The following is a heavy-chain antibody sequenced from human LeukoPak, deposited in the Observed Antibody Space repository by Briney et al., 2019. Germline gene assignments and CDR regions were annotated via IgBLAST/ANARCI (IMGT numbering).Heavy chain of an antibody. D-gene: IGHD3-10*02. V-gene: IGHV3-11*04. Sequence: GGSLRPSCAASGFTFSDYNMRWIRQAPGKGLEWVSYISSSGSTIYYADSVKGRFTISRDNAKNSLYLQMNSLRAEDTAVYYCAELGITMIGGVWGKGTTVTISS. J-gene: IGHJ6*04. CDR3: AELGITMIGGV. CDR1: GFTFSDYN. CDR2: ISSSGSTI.